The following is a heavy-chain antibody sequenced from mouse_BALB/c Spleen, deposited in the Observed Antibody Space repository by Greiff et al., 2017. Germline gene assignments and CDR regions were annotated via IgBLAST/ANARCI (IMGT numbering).Heavy chain of an antibody. Sequence: QVQLKESGSELARPGASVKMSCKASGYTFTSYTMHWVKQRPGQGLEWIGYINPSSGYTNYNQKFKDKATLTADKSSSTAYMQLSSLTSEDSAVYYCARREKGGVFDYWGQGTTLTVSS. CDR1: GYTFTSYT. V-gene: IGHV1-4*01. CDR3: ARREKGGVFDY. CDR2: INPSSGYT. J-gene: IGHJ2*01.